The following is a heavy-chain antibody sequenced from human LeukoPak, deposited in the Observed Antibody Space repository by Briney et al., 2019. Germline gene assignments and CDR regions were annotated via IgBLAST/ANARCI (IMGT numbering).Heavy chain of an antibody. J-gene: IGHJ4*02. V-gene: IGHV1-69*04. D-gene: IGHD3-16*02. CDR3: ARDLSRLGELSLDY. CDR1: GGTFSSYA. CDR2: IIPILGIA. Sequence: SVKVSCRASGGTFSSYAISWVRQAPGQGLEWMGRIIPILGIANYAQKFQGRVTITADRSTSTAYMELSSLRSEDTAVYYCARDLSRLGELSLDYWGQGTLVTVSS.